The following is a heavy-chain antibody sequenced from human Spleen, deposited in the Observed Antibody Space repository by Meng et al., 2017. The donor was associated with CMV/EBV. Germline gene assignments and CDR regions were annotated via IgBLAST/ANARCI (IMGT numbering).Heavy chain of an antibody. CDR1: GGSVSSGSYY. J-gene: IGHJ6*02. V-gene: IGHV4-61*01. Sequence: SETLSLTCTVSGGSVSSGSYYWSWIRQPPGKGLEWIGYIYYNGSTNYNPSLKSRVTISVDTSKNQFSLKLSSVTAADTAVYYCARVAGGYYYYYGMDVWGQGTTVTVSS. CDR2: IYYNGST. D-gene: IGHD2-15*01. CDR3: ARVAGGYYYYYGMDV.